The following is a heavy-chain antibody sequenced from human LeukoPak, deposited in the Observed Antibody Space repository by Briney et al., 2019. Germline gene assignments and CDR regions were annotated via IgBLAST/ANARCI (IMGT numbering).Heavy chain of an antibody. J-gene: IGHJ4*02. CDR2: ISSNGGST. CDR1: GFTFNSYA. CDR3: VKEVIAWGSAFDY. D-gene: IGHD3-16*02. Sequence: PGGSLRLSCSASGFTFNSYAMHWVRQAPGKGLEYVSAISSNGGSTYYADSVKGRFTISRDNSKNTLYLQMSSLRAEDTAVYYCVKEVIAWGSAFDYWGQGTLVTVSS. V-gene: IGHV3-64D*06.